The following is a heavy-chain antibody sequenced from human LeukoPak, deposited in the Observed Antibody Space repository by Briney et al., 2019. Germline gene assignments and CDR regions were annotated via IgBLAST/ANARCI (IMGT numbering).Heavy chain of an antibody. V-gene: IGHV1-2*02. CDR2: IHPRRGDT. J-gene: IGHJ4*02. Sequence: GASVKVSCKTSGYSFTAFYIHWVRQAPGQGLEWMGWIHPRRGDTNYAQKFQGRVTMTRDTSISTAYLDLSNLRSDDTAVYYCARDGDYGTGSYYRGCIDSWGQGTPVTVSP. CDR3: ARDGDYGTGSYYRGCIDS. CDR1: GYSFTAFY. D-gene: IGHD3-10*01.